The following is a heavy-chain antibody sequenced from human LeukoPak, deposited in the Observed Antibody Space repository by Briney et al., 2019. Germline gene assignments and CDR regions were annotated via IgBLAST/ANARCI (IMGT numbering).Heavy chain of an antibody. V-gene: IGHV3-7*01. CDR2: IKEDGSEK. D-gene: IGHD6-25*01. CDR1: GFTFSTHW. CDR3: ASTIRGF. Sequence: GGSLRLNCAASGFTFSTHWMSWVRQASGKGLEWVANIKEDGSEKYYVDSVRGRFTISRDNAKNSLYLQMNSLRAEDTAVYYCASTIRGFWGQGTLVTVSS. J-gene: IGHJ4*02.